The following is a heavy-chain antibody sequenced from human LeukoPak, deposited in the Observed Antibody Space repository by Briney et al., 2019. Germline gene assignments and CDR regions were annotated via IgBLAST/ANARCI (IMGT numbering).Heavy chain of an antibody. CDR2: ISAYNGNT. CDR3: ARCVGSSHPNWFDP. V-gene: IGHV1-18*01. D-gene: IGHD1-26*01. Sequence: VASVKVSCKASGYTFTSYGISWVRQAPGQGLEWMGWISAYNGNTNYAQKLQGRVTMTTDTSTSTAYMELRSLRSDDTAVYYCARCVGSSHPNWFDPWGQGTLVTVSS. J-gene: IGHJ5*02. CDR1: GYTFTSYG.